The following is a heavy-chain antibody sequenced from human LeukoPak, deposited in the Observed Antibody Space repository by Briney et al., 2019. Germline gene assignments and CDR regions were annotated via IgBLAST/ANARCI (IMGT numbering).Heavy chain of an antibody. J-gene: IGHJ4*02. CDR2: IIPIFGTA. V-gene: IGHV1-69*05. CDR3: ARVGIAAAGRPFDY. CDR1: GGTFSSYA. Sequence: SVKVSCKASGGTFSSYAISWVRQAPGQGLEWMGGIIPIFGTANYAQKFQGRVTITTDESTSTVYMGLSSLRSEDTAVYYCARVGIAAAGRPFDYWGQGTLVTVSS. D-gene: IGHD6-13*01.